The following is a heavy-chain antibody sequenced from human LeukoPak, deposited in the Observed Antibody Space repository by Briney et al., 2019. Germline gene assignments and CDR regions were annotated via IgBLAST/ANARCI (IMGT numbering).Heavy chain of an antibody. J-gene: IGHJ5*02. CDR3: ARDVGFNNGWPA. V-gene: IGHV3-48*03. Sequence: GGSLRLSCVASGFSFKTYEMNWVRQAPGKGREWISYISVGGSDEYYADSVKARFSISRDNAKNSLFLQMNSLRVEDAAVYYCARDVGFNNGWPAWGQGTLVTVSS. CDR1: GFSFKTYE. CDR2: ISVGGSDE. D-gene: IGHD6-19*01.